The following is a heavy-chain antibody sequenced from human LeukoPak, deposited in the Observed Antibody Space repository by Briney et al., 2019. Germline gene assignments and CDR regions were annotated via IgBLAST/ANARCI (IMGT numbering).Heavy chain of an antibody. D-gene: IGHD4/OR15-4a*01. Sequence: ASETLSLTCTVSGGSISHYYWSWIRRPPGKGLEWIGYIYYSGTTNYNPSLKSRVTISVDTSKNQFSLKLNSVTAADTAVYYCAREDPRTKVPEGMDVWGQGTTVTVSS. V-gene: IGHV4-59*01. CDR1: GGSISHYY. CDR3: AREDPRTKVPEGMDV. J-gene: IGHJ6*02. CDR2: IYYSGTT.